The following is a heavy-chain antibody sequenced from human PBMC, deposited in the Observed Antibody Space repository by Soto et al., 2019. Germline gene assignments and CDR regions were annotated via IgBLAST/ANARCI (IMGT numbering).Heavy chain of an antibody. J-gene: IGHJ4*02. Sequence: QLQLQESGPGLVKPSETLSLTCTVSGGSISSSSYYWGWIRQPPGKGLEWIGSIYYSGSTYYNPALKSRVTISVDTSKNQFSLKLSSVTAADTAVYYCARGEWVVALFWGQGTLVTVSS. D-gene: IGHD3-16*01. CDR3: ARGEWVVALF. CDR1: GGSISSSSYY. V-gene: IGHV4-39*01. CDR2: IYYSGST.